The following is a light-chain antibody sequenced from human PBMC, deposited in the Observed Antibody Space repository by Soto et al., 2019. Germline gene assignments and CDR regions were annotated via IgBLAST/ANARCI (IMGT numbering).Light chain of an antibody. CDR2: DAS. V-gene: IGKV1-5*01. Sequence: DIQMTQSPSTLSASVGDRVTITCRASQNIRGWLAWYQQKAGTAPKLLIYDASKLESGVPSRFSGRGSGTEFTLTISSLQPDDFATYYCQQDNTYSTFGQGTKVDIK. CDR1: QNIRGW. CDR3: QQDNTYST. J-gene: IGKJ1*01.